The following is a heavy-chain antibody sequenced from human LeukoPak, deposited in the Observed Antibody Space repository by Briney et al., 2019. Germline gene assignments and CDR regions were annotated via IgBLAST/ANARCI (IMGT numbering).Heavy chain of an antibody. CDR3: AREDYYYSMDV. J-gene: IGHJ6*02. V-gene: IGHV4-61*01. CDR1: GGSVSSGSYY. Sequence: SETLSPTCTVSGGSVSSGSYYWSWIRQPPGKGLEWIGYIYYSGSTNYNPSLKSRVTISVDTSKNQFSLKLSSVTAADTAVYYCAREDYYYSMDVWGQGTTVTVSS. CDR2: IYYSGST.